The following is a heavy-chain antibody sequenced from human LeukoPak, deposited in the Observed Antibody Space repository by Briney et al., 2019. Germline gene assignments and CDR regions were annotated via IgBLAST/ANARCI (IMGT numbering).Heavy chain of an antibody. Sequence: GGSLRLSCAASGFTFSXYGMHWVRQAPGKGLEWVXVXSYDGSSKYYADSVKGRFTISRDNSKNTLYLQMNSLRAEDTAVYYCAKVRANDGDYDAPFDYWGQGTLVTVSS. CDR2: XSYDGSSK. V-gene: IGHV3-30*18. CDR3: AKVRANDGDYDAPFDY. CDR1: GFTFSXYG. J-gene: IGHJ4*02. D-gene: IGHD4-17*01.